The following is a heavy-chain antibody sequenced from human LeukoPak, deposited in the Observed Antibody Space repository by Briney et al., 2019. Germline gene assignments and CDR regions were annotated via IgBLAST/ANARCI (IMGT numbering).Heavy chain of an antibody. CDR1: GGSISSSSYY. D-gene: IGHD6-25*01. V-gene: IGHV4-39*02. J-gene: IGHJ6*02. CDR2: IYYSGST. CDR3: AREGGTRAYYYYGMDV. Sequence: KASETLSLTCTVSGGSISSSSYYWGWIRQPPGKGLEWIGSIYYSGSTYYNPSLKSRVTISVDTSKNQFSLKLSSVTAADTAVYYCAREGGTRAYYYYGMDVWGQGITVTVSS.